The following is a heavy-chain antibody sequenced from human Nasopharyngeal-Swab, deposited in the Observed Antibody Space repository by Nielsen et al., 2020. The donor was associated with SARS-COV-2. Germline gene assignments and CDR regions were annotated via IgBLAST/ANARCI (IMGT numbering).Heavy chain of an antibody. CDR2: ISSSSSTI. Sequence: GESLKVSWAASGFTFNNYNFNWFCQAPGKGLEWVSYISSSSSTIYYADSVKDRFTISRDNAKNSLYLQMNSLRAEDTAVYYCARGPHLGVRGVSWFDPWGQGTLVTVSS. V-gene: IGHV3-48*04. D-gene: IGHD3-10*01. CDR1: GFTFNNYN. CDR3: ARGPHLGVRGVSWFDP. J-gene: IGHJ5*02.